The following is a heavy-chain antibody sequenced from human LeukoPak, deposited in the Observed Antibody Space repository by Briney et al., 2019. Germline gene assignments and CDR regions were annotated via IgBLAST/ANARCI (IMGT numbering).Heavy chain of an antibody. J-gene: IGHJ4*02. V-gene: IGHV4-61*02. Sequence: NASETLSLTCTVSGGSISSGSYYWSWIRQPAGEGLEWIGRIYTSGSTNYNPSLKSRITIPVDTSKNQFSLKLSSVTAADTAVYYCARENHDLDYWGQGTLVTVSS. CDR2: IYTSGST. D-gene: IGHD1-14*01. CDR3: ARENHDLDY. CDR1: GGSISSGSYY.